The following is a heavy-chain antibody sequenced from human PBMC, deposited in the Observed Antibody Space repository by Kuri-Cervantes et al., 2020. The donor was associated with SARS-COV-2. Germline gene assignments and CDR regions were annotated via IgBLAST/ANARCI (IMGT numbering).Heavy chain of an antibody. Sequence: GESLKISCSASGFTFSSYAMHWVRQAPGKGLEWVAVIWYDGSNKYYADSVKGRFTISRDNSKNTLYLQMNSLRAEDTAVYYCAKDWWSRGIAAAGRPTGVDYWGQGTLVTVSS. CDR3: AKDWWSRGIAAAGRPTGVDY. J-gene: IGHJ4*02. CDR2: IWYDGSNK. V-gene: IGHV3-30*02. CDR1: GFTFSSYA. D-gene: IGHD6-13*01.